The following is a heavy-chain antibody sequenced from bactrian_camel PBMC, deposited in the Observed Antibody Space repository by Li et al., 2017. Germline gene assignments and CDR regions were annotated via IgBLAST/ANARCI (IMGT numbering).Heavy chain of an antibody. Sequence: HVQLVESGGGLVQPGGSLRLSCAASEFTFSTSDMTWVRQAPGKGLEWVSRIVTDGSVTAYADSVKGRFTISGDNAQNTVFLQLNSLKTEDTALYYCGLGSMFSDEFNYWGQGTQVTVS. CDR1: EFTFSTSD. D-gene: IGHD5*01. J-gene: IGHJ4*01. CDR3: GLGSMFSDEFNY. V-gene: IGHV3S6*01. CDR2: IVTDGSVT.